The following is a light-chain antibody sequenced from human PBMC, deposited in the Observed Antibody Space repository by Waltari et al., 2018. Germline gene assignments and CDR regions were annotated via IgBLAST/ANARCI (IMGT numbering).Light chain of an antibody. CDR2: DVN. CDR3: CSQSSYNGVI. Sequence: QSALSQPASVSGSPGQSITISCTGSSSDVRGYDSVSWYQDHPGQAPKVIIYDVNNRPSGVSDRFSGSKSGNTASLTISGLQAEDEANYYCCSQSSYNGVIFGGGTKLTVL. V-gene: IGLV2-14*03. J-gene: IGLJ2*01. CDR1: SSDVRGYDS.